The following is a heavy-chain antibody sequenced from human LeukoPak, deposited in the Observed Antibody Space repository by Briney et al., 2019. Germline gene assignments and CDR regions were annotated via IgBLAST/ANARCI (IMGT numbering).Heavy chain of an antibody. Sequence: SETLSLTCTVSGGSISSYYWSWIRQPPGKGLEWIGYIYFSGSTNYNPSLKSRVTISVDTSKNQFSLKLSSVTAADTAVYYCARDLFPFGDYEGGAFDIWGQGTMVTVSS. J-gene: IGHJ3*02. CDR3: ARDLFPFGDYEGGAFDI. CDR2: IYFSGST. CDR1: GGSISSYY. D-gene: IGHD4-17*01. V-gene: IGHV4-59*01.